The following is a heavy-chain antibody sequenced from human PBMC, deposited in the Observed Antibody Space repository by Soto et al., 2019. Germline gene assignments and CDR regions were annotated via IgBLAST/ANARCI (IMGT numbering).Heavy chain of an antibody. CDR3: ARPATGPTNPLDY. J-gene: IGHJ4*02. CDR1: GYSFTSYW. D-gene: IGHD1-7*01. Sequence: GESLKISCKGSGYSFTSYWIGWVRQMPGKGLEWMGIIYPGDSDTRYSPSFQGQVTISADKSINTAYLHWSSLKASDTAMYYCARPATGPTNPLDYRGQGTLVTVSS. CDR2: IYPGDSDT. V-gene: IGHV5-51*01.